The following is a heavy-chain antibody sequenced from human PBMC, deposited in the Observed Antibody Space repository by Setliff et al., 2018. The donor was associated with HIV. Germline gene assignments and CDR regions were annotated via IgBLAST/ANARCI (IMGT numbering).Heavy chain of an antibody. D-gene: IGHD3-22*01. CDR2: VGCWGTCT. CDR1: GFTVNSGA. V-gene: IGHV3-21*06. CDR3: ARESPYDTSGYYFGAFDI. Sequence: GGSLRLSCAGSGFTVNSGAMNWVRQAPGKGLEWVSTVGCWGTCTYFADSVKGRFTISRDNAKNSLYLQMNSLRAEDTAVYYCARESPYDTSGYYFGAFDIWGQGTMVTVSS. J-gene: IGHJ3*02.